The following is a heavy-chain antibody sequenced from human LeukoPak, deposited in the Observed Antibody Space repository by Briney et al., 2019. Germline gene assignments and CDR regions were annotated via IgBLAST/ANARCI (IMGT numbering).Heavy chain of an antibody. D-gene: IGHD3-10*01. CDR3: ARGAMVRGVTARFDP. Sequence: SQTLSLTCAISGDSVPSNSAAWNWIRQSPSRGLEWLGRTYYRSKWYNDYAVSVKSRITINPDTSKNQFSLQLNSVTPEDTAVYYCARGAMVRGVTARFDPWGQGTLVTVSS. V-gene: IGHV6-1*01. CDR1: GDSVPSNSAA. J-gene: IGHJ5*02. CDR2: TYYRSKWYN.